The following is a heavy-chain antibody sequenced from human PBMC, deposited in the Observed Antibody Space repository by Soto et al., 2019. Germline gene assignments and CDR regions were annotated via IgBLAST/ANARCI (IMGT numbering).Heavy chain of an antibody. V-gene: IGHV1-69*01. J-gene: IGHJ6*01. Sequence: QVQLVQSGAEVKKPGSSVKVSCKASGGTFSSYAISWVRQAPGQGLEWMGGIIPIFGTANYAQQLQGRVTITADEATSTAYMELSSLRSEDTAVYYCGGAYRYCYGMCVWGQGTTVTVSS. CDR2: IIPIFGTA. CDR1: GGTFSSYA. D-gene: IGHD2-15*01. CDR3: GGAYRYCYGMCV.